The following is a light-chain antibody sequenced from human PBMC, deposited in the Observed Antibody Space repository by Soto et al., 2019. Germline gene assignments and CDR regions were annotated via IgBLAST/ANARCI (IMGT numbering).Light chain of an antibody. Sequence: DIQMTQSPSALSASVGDRVTITCRASQSISSWLAWYQQKPGKAPRLLIYDASYLERGVPSRFSGSGSGTEFTLTISALQPDDLATYYCQQYNNFWTFGPGTKVDIK. J-gene: IGKJ1*01. CDR1: QSISSW. V-gene: IGKV1-5*01. CDR2: DAS. CDR3: QQYNNFWT.